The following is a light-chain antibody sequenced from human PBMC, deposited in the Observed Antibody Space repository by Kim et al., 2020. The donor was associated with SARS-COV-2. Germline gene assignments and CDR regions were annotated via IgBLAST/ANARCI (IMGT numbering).Light chain of an antibody. CDR3: QSYDSSLSGWV. CDR2: GNS. Sequence: GVTSSCTGSRSNIEAGYDVHLYQHLPGTAPKLLIYGNSNRPSGVPDRFSGSKSGTSASLAITGLQAEDEADYYCQSYDSSLSGWVFGGGTQLTVL. CDR1: RSNIEAGYD. V-gene: IGLV1-40*01. J-gene: IGLJ3*02.